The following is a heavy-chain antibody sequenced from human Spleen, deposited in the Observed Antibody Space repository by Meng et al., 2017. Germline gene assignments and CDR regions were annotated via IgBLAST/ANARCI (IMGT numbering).Heavy chain of an antibody. CDR3: ARRTQLGIDY. Sequence: GGSLRLSCAAPGFTFSTYTMNWVRQAPGKGLEWVSSISSGSGYIYFANSLKGRFTISRDNAKNSLFLQMNSLRAEDTAVYYCARRTQLGIDYWGQGTLVTVSS. J-gene: IGHJ4*02. D-gene: IGHD7-27*01. CDR1: GFTFSTYT. CDR2: ISSGSGYI. V-gene: IGHV3-21*01.